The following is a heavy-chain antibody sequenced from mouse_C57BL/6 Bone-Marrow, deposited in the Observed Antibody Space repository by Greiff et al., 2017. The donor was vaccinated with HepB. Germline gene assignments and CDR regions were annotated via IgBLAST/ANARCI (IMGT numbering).Heavy chain of an antibody. CDR1: GFSLTSYG. CDR3: ASVYGSGAY. V-gene: IGHV2-6*01. CDR2: IWGVGST. Sequence: VQLVESGPGLVAPSQSLSITCTVSGFSLTSYGVDWVGQSPGKGLEWLGVIWGVGSTNYNSALKSRRSISKDNSKSQVFLKMNSLQTDDTAMSYCASVYGSGAYWGQGTLVTVSA. J-gene: IGHJ3*01. D-gene: IGHD3-1*01.